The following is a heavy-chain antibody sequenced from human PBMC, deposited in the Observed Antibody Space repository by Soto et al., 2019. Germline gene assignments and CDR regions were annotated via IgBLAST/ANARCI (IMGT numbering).Heavy chain of an antibody. CDR3: AAGPFSRYTSENYDSRIGFDP. J-gene: IGHJ5*02. Sequence: KPGGSLRLSCVASGFSLRNSSMNWVRQAPGKGLEWVSSISSSSSYIYYGESAKGRFTISRDNAKNSLFLQMNSLRAEDTAVYYCAAGPFSRYTSENYDSRIGFDPWGQGTLVTVSS. V-gene: IGHV3-21*01. D-gene: IGHD3-22*01. CDR2: ISSSSSYI. CDR1: GFSLRNSS.